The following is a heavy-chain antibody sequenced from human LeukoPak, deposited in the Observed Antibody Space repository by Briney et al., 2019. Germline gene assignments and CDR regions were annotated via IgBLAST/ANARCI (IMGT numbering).Heavy chain of an antibody. Sequence: PGGSLRLSCAASGFTFSDHYMDWVRQAPGKGLEWVGRIKSKTDGGTTDYAAPVKGRFTISRDDSKNTLYLQMNSLKTEDTAVYYCTTDSWELISYWGQGTLVTVSS. J-gene: IGHJ4*02. CDR2: IKSKTDGGTT. CDR3: TTDSWELISY. CDR1: GFTFSDHY. V-gene: IGHV3-15*07. D-gene: IGHD1-26*01.